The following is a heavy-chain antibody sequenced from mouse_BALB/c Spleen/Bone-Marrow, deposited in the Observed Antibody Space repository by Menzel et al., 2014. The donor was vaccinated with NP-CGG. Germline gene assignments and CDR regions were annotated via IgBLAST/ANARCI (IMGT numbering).Heavy chain of an antibody. D-gene: IGHD2-4*01. CDR1: GFTFSSYG. V-gene: IGHV5-9-2*01. CDR3: ARHAYYDQTEVSFVY. J-gene: IGHJ3*01. Sequence: EVQGVESGGNLVKSGGSLKLSCAASGFTFSSYGMSWVRQTPEKRLEWVATISGGGSYTFYPDSVKGRFTISRDNAKNILYLQLSSLRSEDTALYYCARHAYYDQTEVSFVYWGQGTLVTVSA. CDR2: ISGGGSYT.